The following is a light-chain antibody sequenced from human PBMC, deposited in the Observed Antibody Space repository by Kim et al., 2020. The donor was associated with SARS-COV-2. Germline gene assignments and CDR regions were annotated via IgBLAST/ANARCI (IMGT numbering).Light chain of an antibody. CDR2: RNN. V-gene: IGLV1-47*01. Sequence: QSVLTQPPSASGTPGQRVTISCSGSDSNIGSQFVYWYQQLPGTAPKLLIYRNNQRPSGVPDRFSGSKSGTSASLAINGLRSEDEAEYYCAVWDDSLSGSVFGGGTQLTVL. CDR3: AVWDDSLSGSV. J-gene: IGLJ2*01. CDR1: DSNIGSQF.